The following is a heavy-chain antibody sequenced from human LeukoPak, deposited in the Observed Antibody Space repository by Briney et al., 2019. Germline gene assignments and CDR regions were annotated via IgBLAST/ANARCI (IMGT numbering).Heavy chain of an antibody. D-gene: IGHD5-24*01. Sequence: GGTLRLSCAGSGFTFSTHGMNWVRQAPGKGLEWVSGVTPSGDPTYYADSVKGRFIISRDNSKSTMYLQMNSLRAEDTGVYYCAKDSGWIQFIDWGQGTPVTVSS. CDR3: AKDSGWIQFID. CDR1: GFTFSTHG. CDR2: VTPSGDPT. V-gene: IGHV3-23*01. J-gene: IGHJ4*02.